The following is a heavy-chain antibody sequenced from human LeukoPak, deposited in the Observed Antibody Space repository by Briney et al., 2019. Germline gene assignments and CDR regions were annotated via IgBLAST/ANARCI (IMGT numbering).Heavy chain of an antibody. CDR1: GFTFRNYA. J-gene: IGHJ1*01. D-gene: IGHD6-13*01. CDR2: MSGSGGST. Sequence: GGSVRLSCAASGFTFRNYAMSWVRQAPGKGLEWVSVMSGSGGSTYYADSVKGRFTISRDNSKNTLYLQMNSLRDEDTAVYYCAKGGYISSWYLFFQHWGQGTLLTVSS. V-gene: IGHV3-23*01. CDR3: AKGGYISSWYLFFQH.